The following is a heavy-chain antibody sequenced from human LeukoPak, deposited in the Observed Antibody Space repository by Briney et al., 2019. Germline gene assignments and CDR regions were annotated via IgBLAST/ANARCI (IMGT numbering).Heavy chain of an antibody. CDR2: IYSGGST. CDR3: ARALTTVTTHYFDY. J-gene: IGHJ4*02. D-gene: IGHD4-17*01. CDR1: GFTVSSNY. Sequence: GGSLRLSCAASGFTVSSNYMSWVRQAPGKGLEWVSVIYSGGSTYYADSVKGRFTISRDNSKNTLYLQMNSLRAEDTAVHYCARALTTVTTHYFDYWGQGTLVTVSS. V-gene: IGHV3-66*01.